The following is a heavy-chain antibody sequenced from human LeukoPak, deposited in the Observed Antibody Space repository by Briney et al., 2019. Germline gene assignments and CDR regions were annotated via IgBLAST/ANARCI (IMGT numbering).Heavy chain of an antibody. CDR2: IYYSGST. CDR3: ARLGFGFGGVIVNRYAFDI. J-gene: IGHJ3*02. V-gene: IGHV4-59*08. CDR1: GGSISSYY. Sequence: SETLSLTCTVSGGSISSYYWSWIRQPPGKGLEWIGYIYYSGSTNYNPSLKSRVTISVDTSKNQFSLKLSSVTAADTAVYYCARLGFGFGGVIVNRYAFDIWGQGTMVTVSS. D-gene: IGHD3-16*02.